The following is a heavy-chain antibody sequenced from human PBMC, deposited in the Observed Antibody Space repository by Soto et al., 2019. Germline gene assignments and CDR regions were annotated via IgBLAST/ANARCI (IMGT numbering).Heavy chain of an antibody. Sequence: SETLSLTCTVSGGSISSYYWSWIRQPPGKGLEWIGYIYYSGSTNYNPSLKSRVTISVDTSKNQFSLKLSSVTAADTAVYYCARVLRYFVWFFEDYWGQGTLVTVSS. CDR3: ARVLRYFVWFFEDY. V-gene: IGHV4-59*01. CDR2: IYYSGST. J-gene: IGHJ4*02. CDR1: GGSISSYY. D-gene: IGHD3-9*01.